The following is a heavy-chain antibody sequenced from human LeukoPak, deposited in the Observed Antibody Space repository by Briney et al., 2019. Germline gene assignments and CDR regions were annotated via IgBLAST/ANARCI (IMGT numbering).Heavy chain of an antibody. CDR2: IYPGDSDT. Sequence: GESLEISCKGSGYSFTSYWIGWVRQMPGKGLEWMGIIYPGDSDTRYSPSFQGQVTISADKSISTAYLQWSSLKASDTAMYYCARSHPQYYWLPELAYWGQGTLVTVSS. D-gene: IGHD3-16*01. CDR1: GYSFTSYW. V-gene: IGHV5-51*01. J-gene: IGHJ4*02. CDR3: ARSHPQYYWLPELAY.